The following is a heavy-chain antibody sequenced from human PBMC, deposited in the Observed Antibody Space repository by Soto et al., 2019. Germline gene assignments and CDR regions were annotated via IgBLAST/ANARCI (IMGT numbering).Heavy chain of an antibody. CDR1: GFTFSSCS. V-gene: IGHV3-21*03. CDR3: ARDTAMGQRGMDV. CDR2: ISSSSYI. D-gene: IGHD5-18*01. Sequence: GGALRLSCAASGFTFSSCSMNWVRQAPGKGLEWVSYISSSSYIYYADSVKGRFTISRDNAKNTLYLKMNSLRAEETNVHYCARDTAMGQRGMDVWGPGGTVTVSS. J-gene: IGHJ6*02.